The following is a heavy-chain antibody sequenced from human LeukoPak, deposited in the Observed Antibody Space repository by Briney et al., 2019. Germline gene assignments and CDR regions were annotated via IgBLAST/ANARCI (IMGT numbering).Heavy chain of an antibody. Sequence: AASVKVSCKASGGTFNSYGISWVRQAPGQGLEWMGWIYSYNGNTNYAQKFQGRVTMTTDTSTSIAYMELRSLTSDDTAVYYCARLKNYGDYGYWGQGTLVTVSS. CDR3: ARLKNYGDYGY. J-gene: IGHJ4*02. V-gene: IGHV1-18*01. D-gene: IGHD4-17*01. CDR2: IYSYNGNT. CDR1: GGTFNSYG.